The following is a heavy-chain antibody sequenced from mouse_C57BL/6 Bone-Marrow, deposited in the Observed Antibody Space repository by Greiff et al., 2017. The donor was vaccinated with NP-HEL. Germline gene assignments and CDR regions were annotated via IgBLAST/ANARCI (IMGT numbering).Heavy chain of an antibody. D-gene: IGHD2-12*01. CDR2: IYPGDGDT. Sequence: VQLVESGPELVKPGASVKISCKASGYAFSSSWMNWVKQRPGKGLEWIGRIYPGDGDTNYNGKFKGKATLTADKSSSTAYMQLSSLTSEDSAVYFCARYYSYAMDYWGQGTSVTVSS. CDR3: ARYYSYAMDY. CDR1: GYAFSSSW. J-gene: IGHJ4*01. V-gene: IGHV1-82*01.